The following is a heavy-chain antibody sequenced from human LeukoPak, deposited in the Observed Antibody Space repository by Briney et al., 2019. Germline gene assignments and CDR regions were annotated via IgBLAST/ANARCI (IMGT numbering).Heavy chain of an antibody. D-gene: IGHD2-2*01. CDR3: ARGAVVVPAFDY. J-gene: IGHJ4*02. CDR1: GGSFSGYY. Sequence: SETLSLTCAVYGGSFSGYYWSWIRQPPGKGLEWIGEINHSGSTNYNPSLKSRVTISVDTSKNQFSLKLSSVTAADTAVYYCARGAVVVPAFDYCGQGTLVTVSS. V-gene: IGHV4-34*01. CDR2: INHSGST.